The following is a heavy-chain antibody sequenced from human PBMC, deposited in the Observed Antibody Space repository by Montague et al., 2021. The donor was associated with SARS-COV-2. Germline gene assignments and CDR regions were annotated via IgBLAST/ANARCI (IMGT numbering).Heavy chain of an antibody. V-gene: IGHV4-39*01. CDR2: IYYSGST. CDR1: GGSISSSSYY. Sequence: SETLSLTCTVSGGSISSSSYYWSWIRQPPGKGLEWIGYIYYSGSTYYNPSLESRVTISVDTSKNQFSLKLSSVTAADTAVYYCARLMTTVSYYYGMDVWGQGTTVTVSS. J-gene: IGHJ6*02. D-gene: IGHD4-17*01. CDR3: ARLMTTVSYYYGMDV.